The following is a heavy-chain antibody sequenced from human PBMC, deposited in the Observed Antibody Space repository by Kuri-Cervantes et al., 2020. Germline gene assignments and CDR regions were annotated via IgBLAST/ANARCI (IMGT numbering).Heavy chain of an antibody. J-gene: IGHJ6*03. V-gene: IGHV3-9*01. D-gene: IGHD6-13*01. Sequence: GGSLRLSCAASGFTFDDYAMHWVRQAPGKGLEWVSGISWNSGSIGYADSVKGRFTISRDNAKNSLYLQMNSLRAEDTALYYCAKAAGNWYYYYYMDVWGKGTTVTVSS. CDR1: GFTFDDYA. CDR2: ISWNSGSI. CDR3: AKAAGNWYYYYYMDV.